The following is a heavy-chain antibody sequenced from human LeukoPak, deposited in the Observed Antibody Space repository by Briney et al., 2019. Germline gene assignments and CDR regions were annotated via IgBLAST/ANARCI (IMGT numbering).Heavy chain of an antibody. D-gene: IGHD3-22*01. CDR2: INHSGST. CDR3: ARLTKIYDSSGYYGDYFDH. Sequence: SETLSLTCAVYGGSFSGYYWSWIRQPPGKGLEWIGEINHSGSTNYNPSLKSRVTISVDRSKNQFSLKLSSVTAADTAVYYCARLTKIYDSSGYYGDYFDHWGQGTLVTVSS. V-gene: IGHV4-34*01. J-gene: IGHJ4*02. CDR1: GGSFSGYY.